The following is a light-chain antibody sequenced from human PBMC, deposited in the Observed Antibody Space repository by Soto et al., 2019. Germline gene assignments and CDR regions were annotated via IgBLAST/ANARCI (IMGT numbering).Light chain of an antibody. V-gene: IGLV1-51*01. Sequence: QSSLTQTPSVSGSPGQSVTISCTGTSTDFVSYNRVSWYQQPPGTAPKLLIYDNNKRPSGIPDRFSGSKSGTSATLGITGLQTGDEADYYCGTWDSSLSAVVFGGGTKVTVL. CDR3: GTWDSSLSAVV. J-gene: IGLJ2*01. CDR1: STDFVSYNR. CDR2: DNN.